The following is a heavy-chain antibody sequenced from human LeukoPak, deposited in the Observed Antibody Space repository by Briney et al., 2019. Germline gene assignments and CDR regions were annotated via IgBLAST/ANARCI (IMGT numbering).Heavy chain of an antibody. CDR3: AKDWTMTTVTFFDY. Sequence: PGGSLRLSCAASGFTFSSYGMHWVRQAPGKGLEWVAVISYDGSNKYYADSVKGRFTTSRDNSKNTLYLQMNSLRAEDTAVYYCAKDWTMTTVTFFDYWGQGTLVTVSS. V-gene: IGHV3-30*18. CDR1: GFTFSSYG. D-gene: IGHD4-17*01. J-gene: IGHJ4*02. CDR2: ISYDGSNK.